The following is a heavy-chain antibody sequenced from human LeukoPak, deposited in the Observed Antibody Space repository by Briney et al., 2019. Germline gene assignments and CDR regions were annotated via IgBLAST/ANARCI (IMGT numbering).Heavy chain of an antibody. CDR2: IKEDGSDK. CDR3: ARHFSYGSGSSRTLVHY. Sequence: GGSLRLSCAASGFTFSNYWMTWVRQAPGKGLEWVANIKEDGSDKYYVDSVKGRFTISRDNAKNSLYLQMSSLRAEDTAVYYCARHFSYGSGSSRTLVHYWGQGTLVIVSS. CDR1: GFTFSNYW. J-gene: IGHJ4*02. D-gene: IGHD3-10*01. V-gene: IGHV3-7*01.